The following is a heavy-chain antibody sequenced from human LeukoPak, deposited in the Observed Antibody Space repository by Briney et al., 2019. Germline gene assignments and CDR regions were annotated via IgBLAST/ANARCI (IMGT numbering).Heavy chain of an antibody. CDR2: INHSGST. Sequence: PSETLSLTCTVSGGSISSYYWSWIRQPPGKGLEWIGEINHSGSTNYNPSLKSRVTISVDTSKNQLSLKLSSVTAADTAVYYCANYYDSSGHFDYWGQGTLVTVSS. CDR1: GGSISSYY. J-gene: IGHJ4*02. V-gene: IGHV4-34*01. CDR3: ANYYDSSGHFDY. D-gene: IGHD3-22*01.